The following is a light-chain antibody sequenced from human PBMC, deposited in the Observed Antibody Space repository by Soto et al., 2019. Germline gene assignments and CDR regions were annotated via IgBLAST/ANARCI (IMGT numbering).Light chain of an antibody. V-gene: IGKV1-9*01. CDR1: QGINKF. J-gene: IGKJ2*01. CDR3: QQLTNFRFT. Sequence: IQLTQSPSSLSASVGDRVTITCRASQGINKFLARYQQRPGKAPQLLVYGASTLQSGVPSRFSGSGSGTDFTLTTRCLQPEHFATYYCQQLTNFRFTFGQGTKLDIK. CDR2: GAS.